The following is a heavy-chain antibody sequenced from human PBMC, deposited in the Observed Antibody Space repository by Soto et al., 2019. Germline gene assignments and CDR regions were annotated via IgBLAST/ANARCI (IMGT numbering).Heavy chain of an antibody. CDR2: ISHSGRA. D-gene: IGHD3-10*01. CDR1: GFSIQTSYF. Sequence: SETLSLTCGVSGFSIQTSYFWGWIRQPPGKGLEWIGLISHSGRAISHPSFASRATISLDTTNNAFSLTLKSVTAADTAVYYCARGEWFGELPQEGYYGMDVWGQGTTVTVSS. J-gene: IGHJ6*02. CDR3: ARGEWFGELPQEGYYGMDV. V-gene: IGHV4-38-2*01.